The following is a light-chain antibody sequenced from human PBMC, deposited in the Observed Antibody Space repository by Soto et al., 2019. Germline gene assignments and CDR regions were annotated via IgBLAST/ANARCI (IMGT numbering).Light chain of an antibody. CDR1: QSVRSTY. J-gene: IGKJ2*01. V-gene: IGKV3-20*01. CDR3: QLYGSPSLYT. Sequence: EVVLTQSPGTLSLSPGERAALSCRASQSVRSTYLAWYQQKPGQAPRLLIYGASSRATGIPDRFSGSGSGTDFTLTISRLEPEDFAVYYCQLYGSPSLYTFGQGTKLEI. CDR2: GAS.